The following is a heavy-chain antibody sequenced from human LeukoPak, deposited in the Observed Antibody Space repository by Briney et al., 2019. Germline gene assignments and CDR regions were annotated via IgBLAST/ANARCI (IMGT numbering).Heavy chain of an antibody. V-gene: IGHV1-8*01. CDR3: ARDEGIAARPDY. CDR1: GYSFVTSD. CDR2: MNPLSGNT. Sequence: ASVKVSCKASGYSFVTSDINWVRQAAGQGLEWMGWMNPLSGNTGYAQKFQGRVTMTRNTSTGTAYMELSSLRSDDTAVYYCARDEGIAARPDYWGQGTLVTVSS. J-gene: IGHJ4*02. D-gene: IGHD6-6*01.